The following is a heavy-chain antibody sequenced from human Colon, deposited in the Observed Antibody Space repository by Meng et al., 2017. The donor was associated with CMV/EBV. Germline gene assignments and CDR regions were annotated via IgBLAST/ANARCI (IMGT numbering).Heavy chain of an antibody. Sequence: SGQTSGYIFKLSSRHWVRQAPGRGLEWMGIFDPRGDSTHYAQKFQGRLTMTEDRSTTTMYMELHSLRSEDSAVYYCARDNSHWSKDFWGQGTLVTVSS. CDR2: FDPRGDST. CDR1: GYIFKLSS. CDR3: ARDNSHWSKDF. J-gene: IGHJ4*02. V-gene: IGHV1-46*02. D-gene: IGHD4-11*01.